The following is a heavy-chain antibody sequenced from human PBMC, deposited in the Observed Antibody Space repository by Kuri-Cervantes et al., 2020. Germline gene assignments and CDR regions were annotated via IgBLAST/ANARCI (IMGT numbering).Heavy chain of an antibody. J-gene: IGHJ5*02. CDR2: IYYSGGT. D-gene: IGHD2-15*01. Sequence: SETLSPPWPLASRSIASSSYYWGWIRQPPGKGLEWIGSIYYSGGTYYNPSLKSRVTISVDTSKNQFSLKLSSVTAADTAVYYCARRRKSHFGGGSCYPGGFDPWGQGTLVTVSS. V-gene: IGHV4-39*01. CDR1: SRSIASSSYY. CDR3: ARRRKSHFGGGSCYPGGFDP.